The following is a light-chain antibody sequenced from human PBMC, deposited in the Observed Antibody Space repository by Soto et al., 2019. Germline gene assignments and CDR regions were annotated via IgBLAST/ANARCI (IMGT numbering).Light chain of an antibody. CDR1: SSDVGGYNY. J-gene: IGLJ2*01. CDR2: EVG. Sequence: QSALTQPASVSGSPGQSITISCTGTSSDVGGYNYVSWYQQHPGKAPKLMIYEVGNRPSGVSNRFSASKSGNTASLTISGLQAEDEADYYCSSYTSTSTLLVFGGGTKLTV. V-gene: IGLV2-14*01. CDR3: SSYTSTSTLLV.